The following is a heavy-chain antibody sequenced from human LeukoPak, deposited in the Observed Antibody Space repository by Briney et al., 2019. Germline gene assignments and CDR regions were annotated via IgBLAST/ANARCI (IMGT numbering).Heavy chain of an antibody. J-gene: IGHJ4*02. CDR1: GFTVSSNY. CDR3: ARSRYFDWLLAY. D-gene: IGHD3-9*01. CDR2: IYGGGST. V-gene: IGHV3-66*02. Sequence: GGSLRLSCAASGFTVSSNYMSWVRQAPGKGLEWVSVIYGGGSTYYADSVKGRFTISRDNSKNTLYLQMNSLRAEDTAVYYCARSRYFDWLLAYWGQGTLVTVAS.